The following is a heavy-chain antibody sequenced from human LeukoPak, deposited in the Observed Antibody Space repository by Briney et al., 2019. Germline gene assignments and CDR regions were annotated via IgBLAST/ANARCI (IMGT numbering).Heavy chain of an antibody. CDR1: GGSITSSNW. CDR3: ARSFRGYYDSSGYQDY. V-gene: IGHV4-4*02. CDR2: IYHSGST. D-gene: IGHD3-22*01. J-gene: IGHJ4*02. Sequence: SETLSLTCAVSGGSITSSNWWSWVRPPPGKGLEWIGEIYHSGSTNYNPSLKGRVAISVDKSKNQFSLKLSSVTAADTAVYYCARSFRGYYDSSGYQDYWGQGTLVTVSS.